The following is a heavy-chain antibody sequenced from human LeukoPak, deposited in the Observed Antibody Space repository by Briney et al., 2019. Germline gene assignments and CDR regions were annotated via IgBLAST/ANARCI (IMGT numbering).Heavy chain of an antibody. CDR1: GFTFSSYW. Sequence: GGSLSLSCAASGFTFSSYWMSWIRQAPGKGLEWVANIKQDGSEKHYVDSVKGRFTISRDNAKNSLYLQMNSLRAEDTSVYYCARDYGNYWGYFDYWGQGALVTVSS. CDR3: ARDYGNYWGYFDY. CDR2: IKQDGSEK. J-gene: IGHJ4*02. D-gene: IGHD3-22*01. V-gene: IGHV3-7*01.